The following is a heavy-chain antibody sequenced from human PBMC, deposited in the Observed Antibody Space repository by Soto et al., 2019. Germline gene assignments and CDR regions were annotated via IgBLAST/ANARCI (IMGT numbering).Heavy chain of an antibody. CDR3: AREAGTVYYYYGLDV. CDR1: GFTFSSYT. V-gene: IGHV3-21*01. D-gene: IGHD6-19*01. J-gene: IGHJ6*02. Sequence: SLRLSCAASGFTFSSYTMNWVRQAPGKGLEWVSSISSSSSYIYYADSVKGRFTISRDNAENSLYLHMSSLRAEDTAIYYCAREAGTVYYYYGLDVWGQGTTVTVS. CDR2: ISSSSSYI.